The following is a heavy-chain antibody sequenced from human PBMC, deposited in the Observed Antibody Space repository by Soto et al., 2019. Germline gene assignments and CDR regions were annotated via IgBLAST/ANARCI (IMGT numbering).Heavy chain of an antibody. CDR3: ARDGSSWHIFDY. CDR1: GGSISSGGYY. J-gene: IGHJ4*02. V-gene: IGHV4-31*03. Sequence: QVQLQESGPGLVKPSQTLSLTCTVSGGSISSGGYYWSWIRQHPGKGLEWIGYIYYSGSTYYNPSLKGRVTISVDTSKNQFSLKLSSVTAADTAVYYCARDGSSWHIFDYWGQGTLVTVSS. D-gene: IGHD6-13*01. CDR2: IYYSGST.